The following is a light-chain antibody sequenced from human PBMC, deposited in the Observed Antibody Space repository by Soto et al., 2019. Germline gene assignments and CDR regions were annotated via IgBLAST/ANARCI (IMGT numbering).Light chain of an antibody. J-gene: IGLJ1*01. CDR2: EVT. Sequence: QSVLTQPASVYGSPGQSITISCTGTSSDVGAYNSVSWYQQHPGKAPKLMIYEVTNRPSGISNRFSGSKSDNAASLTSSGLHAEDYADYYCSSYTTSSTPYVFGTGTKVTVL. V-gene: IGLV2-14*01. CDR1: SSDVGAYNS. CDR3: SSYTTSSTPYV.